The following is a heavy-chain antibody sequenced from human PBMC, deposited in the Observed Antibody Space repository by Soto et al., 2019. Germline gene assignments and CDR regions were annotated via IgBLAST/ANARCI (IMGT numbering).Heavy chain of an antibody. CDR1: GGSFSGYY. J-gene: IGHJ4*02. CDR2: INHSGST. V-gene: IGHV4-34*01. D-gene: IGHD6-6*01. CDR3: ARVGIAARPIDY. Sequence: QVQLQQWGAGLLKPSETLSLTCAVYGGSFSGYYWSWIRQPPGKGLEWIGEINHSGSTNYNPSLKRRVTISVDTSKNQFSLKLSSVTAADTAVYYCARVGIAARPIDYWGQGTLVTVSS.